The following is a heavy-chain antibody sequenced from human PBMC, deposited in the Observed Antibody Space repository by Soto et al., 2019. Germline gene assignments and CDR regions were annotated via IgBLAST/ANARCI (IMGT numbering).Heavy chain of an antibody. CDR3: AKDRADGSGRPGGMDV. D-gene: IGHD3-10*01. J-gene: IGHJ6*02. CDR2: ISWNSGSI. Sequence: EVQLVESGGGLVQPGRSLRLSCAASGFTFDDYAMHWVRQAPGKGLEWVSGISWNSGSIGYADSVKGRFTISRDNAKNSLYLQMNSLRAEDTALYYCAKDRADGSGRPGGMDVWGQGTRVTVSS. CDR1: GFTFDDYA. V-gene: IGHV3-9*01.